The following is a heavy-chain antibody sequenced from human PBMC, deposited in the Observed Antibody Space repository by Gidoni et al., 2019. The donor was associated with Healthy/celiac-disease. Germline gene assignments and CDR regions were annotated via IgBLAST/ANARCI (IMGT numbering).Heavy chain of an antibody. CDR2: IVVGSGNT. CDR1: GFTFTSSA. D-gene: IGHD4-17*01. J-gene: IGHJ3*02. CDR3: AADRYGSESDDAFDI. V-gene: IGHV1-58*02. Sequence: QMQLVQSGPEVKKPGTSVKVSCNAPGFTFTSSAMQWVRQARGQRLEWIGWIVVGSGNTNYAQKFQERVTITRDMSTSTAYMELSSLRSEDTAVYYCAADRYGSESDDAFDIWGQGTMVTVSS.